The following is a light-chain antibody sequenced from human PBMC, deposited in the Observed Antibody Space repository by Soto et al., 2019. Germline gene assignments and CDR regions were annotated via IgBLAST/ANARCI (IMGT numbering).Light chain of an antibody. CDR2: GAS. CDR3: QQYATYSPEWT. J-gene: IGKJ1*01. V-gene: IGKV1-5*01. Sequence: DTQMTQSPSTLSASVGDSVTVTCRASQSIGTWLAWYQQKPGTAPKLLIDGASRLETGVSSRFSGTGSGTKFTLTITSLHPDDFATYYCQQYATYSPEWTFGQGTKVDIK. CDR1: QSIGTW.